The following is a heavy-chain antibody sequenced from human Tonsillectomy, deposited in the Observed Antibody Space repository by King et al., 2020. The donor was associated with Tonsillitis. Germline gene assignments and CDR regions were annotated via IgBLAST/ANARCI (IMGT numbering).Heavy chain of an antibody. CDR1: GFTFSSYA. V-gene: IGHV3-23*04. CDR2: ISGSGDNT. CDR3: AKSLSGWLEAFDI. Sequence: VQLVESGGGLVQPGGSLRLSCAASGFTFSSYAVSWVRQAPGKGLEWVSAISGSGDNTYYTDSVKGRFSISRDNSKISRDNSKNTLYLQMNSLRAEDTALYYCAKSLSGWLEAFDIWGQGTMVTVSS. D-gene: IGHD1-26*01. J-gene: IGHJ3*02.